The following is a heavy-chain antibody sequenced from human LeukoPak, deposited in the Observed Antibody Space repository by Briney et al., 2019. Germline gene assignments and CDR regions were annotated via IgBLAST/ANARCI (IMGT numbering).Heavy chain of an antibody. V-gene: IGHV3-21*01. CDR3: ARDLFFSDAGYSSGWRAEYFHH. J-gene: IGHJ1*01. CDR1: GFTFSSYS. Sequence: GGSLRLSCAASGFTFSSYSMNWVRQAPGKGLEWVSSISSRSSYISFADSLKGRLTISRDNAKASLYLQMNSLRAEDTAVYYCARDLFFSDAGYSSGWRAEYFHHWGQGTLVTVSS. D-gene: IGHD6-19*01. CDR2: ISSRSSYI.